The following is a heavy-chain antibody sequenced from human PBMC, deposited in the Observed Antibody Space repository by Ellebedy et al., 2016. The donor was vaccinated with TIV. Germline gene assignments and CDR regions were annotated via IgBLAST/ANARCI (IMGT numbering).Heavy chain of an antibody. CDR2: IGSSSTHT. CDR3: ARRVACKASFDY. D-gene: IGHD5-12*01. Sequence: GESLKISCAASGFTFSDYYMNWIRQAPGKGLEWVSYIGSSSTHTNYADSVKGRFTISGDNAKNSLYLQMNSLRAEDTAVYYCARRVACKASFDYWGQGTLVTVSS. V-gene: IGHV3-11*06. CDR1: GFTFSDYY. J-gene: IGHJ4*02.